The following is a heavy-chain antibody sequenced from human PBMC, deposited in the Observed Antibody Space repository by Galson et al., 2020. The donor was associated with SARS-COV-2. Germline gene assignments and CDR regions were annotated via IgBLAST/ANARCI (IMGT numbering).Heavy chain of an antibody. J-gene: IGHJ4*02. V-gene: IGHV3-30*18. CDR3: AKDEPVVAATPFDD. CDR1: GFTFSSYG. CDR2: ISYDGSNK. Sequence: GGSLRLSCAASGFTFSSYGMHWVRQAPGKGLEWVAVISYDGSNKYYADSVKGRFTISRDNSKNTLYLQMNSLRAEDTAVYYCAKDEPVVAATPFDDWGQGTLVTGSS. D-gene: IGHD2-15*01.